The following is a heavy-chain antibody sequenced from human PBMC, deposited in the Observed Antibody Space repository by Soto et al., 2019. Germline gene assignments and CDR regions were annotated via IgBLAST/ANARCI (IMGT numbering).Heavy chain of an antibody. D-gene: IGHD1-7*01. J-gene: IGHJ4*02. CDR2: INPNSGGT. CDR1: GYTFTGYY. Sequence: QVQLVQSGAEVKKPGASVKVSCKASGYTFTGYYMHWVRQAPGQGLEWMGWINPNSGGTNYAQKFQGWVTMTRDTSISTAYMELSRLRSDDTAVYYCAKDRTTYELAGPPFLDYWGQGTLVTVSS. CDR3: AKDRTTYELAGPPFLDY. V-gene: IGHV1-2*04.